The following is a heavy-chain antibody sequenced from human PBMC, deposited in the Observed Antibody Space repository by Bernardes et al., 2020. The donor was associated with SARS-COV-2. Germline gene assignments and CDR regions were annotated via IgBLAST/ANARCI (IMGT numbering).Heavy chain of an antibody. CDR2: ITRDGSET. V-gene: IGHV3-7*03. CDR3: ARSAGMDV. Sequence: GGSLRLSCAVSGFDFSDYWMTWVRQAPGKGLEWVANITRDGSETYYVDSVKGRFTISRDNAKNLVFLQMNSLRAEDTAVFYCARSAGMDVWGQGTMVTVSS. J-gene: IGHJ6*02. CDR1: GFDFSDYW.